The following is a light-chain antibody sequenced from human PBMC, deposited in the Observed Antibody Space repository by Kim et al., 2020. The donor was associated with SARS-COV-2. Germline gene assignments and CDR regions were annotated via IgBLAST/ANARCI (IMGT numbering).Light chain of an antibody. CDR2: AAS. V-gene: IGKV1-39*01. CDR1: QSISSY. J-gene: IGKJ2*03. CDR3: QQSYSTPYS. Sequence: SASVGDRVTVTCRASQSISSYLNWYQQKPGKAPELLIYAASRLQSGVRSRFSGSGSGTDFTLTISSLQPEDFATYYCQQSYSTPYSFGQGTKL.